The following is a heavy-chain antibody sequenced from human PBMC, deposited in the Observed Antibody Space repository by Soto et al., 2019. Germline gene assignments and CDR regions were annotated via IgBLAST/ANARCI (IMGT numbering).Heavy chain of an antibody. CDR1: GGTFSSYA. J-gene: IGHJ4*02. V-gene: IGHV1-69*01. CDR2: IIPIFGTA. D-gene: IGHD5-18*01. Sequence: QVQLVQSGAEVKKPGSSVKVSCKASGGTFSSYAISWVRQAPGQGLEWMGGIIPIFGTANYAQKFQGRGTITADETTSTAYTGLSSLRSEDTAVYYCASHTAMVLNGFFYYWGQGTLVTVSA. CDR3: ASHTAMVLNGFFYY.